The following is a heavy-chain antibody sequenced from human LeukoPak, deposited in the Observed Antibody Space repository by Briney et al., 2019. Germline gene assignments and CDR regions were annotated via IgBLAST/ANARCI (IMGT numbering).Heavy chain of an antibody. Sequence: SVKVSCKASGYTFTSYAISWVRQAPGQGLEWMGGIIPIFGTANYAQKFQGRVTITADESTSTAYMELSSLRSEDTAVYYCARVRDYDILTAKPSYYFDYWGQGTLVTVSS. CDR3: ARVRDYDILTAKPSYYFDY. V-gene: IGHV1-69*13. CDR1: GYTFTSYA. J-gene: IGHJ4*02. D-gene: IGHD3-9*01. CDR2: IIPIFGTA.